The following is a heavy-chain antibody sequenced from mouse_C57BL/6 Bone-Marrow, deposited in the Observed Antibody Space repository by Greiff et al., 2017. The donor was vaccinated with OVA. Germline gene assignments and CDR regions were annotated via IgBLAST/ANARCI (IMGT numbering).Heavy chain of an antibody. CDR3: ASGRDYDDAMDY. CDR2: INHNNGGT. J-gene: IGHJ4*01. D-gene: IGHD2-4*01. Sequence: VQLQQSGPELVKPGASVKISCKASGYTFTDYYMNWVKQSHGKSLEWIGDINHNNGGTSYNQKFKGKATLTVDKSSSTAYMELRSLTSEDSAVYYCASGRDYDDAMDYWGQGTSVTVSS. V-gene: IGHV1-26*01. CDR1: GYTFTDYY.